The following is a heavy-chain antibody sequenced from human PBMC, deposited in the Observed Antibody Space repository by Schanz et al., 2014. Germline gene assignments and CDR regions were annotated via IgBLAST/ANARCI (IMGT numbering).Heavy chain of an antibody. CDR2: IWYDGNNK. D-gene: IGHD7-27*01. J-gene: IGHJ3*02. Sequence: QVQLVESGGGVVQPGRSLRLSCAGSGFSFSGFGMHWVRQAPGKGLEWVAVIWYDGNNKFYADSVKGRFIISRDNSKNTLDLQMNSLRDEDTAVYYCARENLNWEAFDIWGQGTVVTVSS. V-gene: IGHV3-33*08. CDR1: GFSFSGFG. CDR3: ARENLNWEAFDI.